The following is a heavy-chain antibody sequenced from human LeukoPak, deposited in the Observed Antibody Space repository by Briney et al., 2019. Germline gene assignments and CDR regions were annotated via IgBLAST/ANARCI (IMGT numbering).Heavy chain of an antibody. CDR2: IYYTGST. CDR3: ARAVGTDGFNLWVY. Sequence: PGGSLRLSCAASGFTFSSYAMSWVRLAPGKGLEWIGTIYYTGSTYYNPSLKSRVTISVDTSKNQFSLKLTSVTAADTAVYYCARAVGTDGFNLWVYWGQGTLVTVSS. V-gene: IGHV4-38-2*01. D-gene: IGHD5-24*01. CDR1: GFTFSSYA. J-gene: IGHJ4*02.